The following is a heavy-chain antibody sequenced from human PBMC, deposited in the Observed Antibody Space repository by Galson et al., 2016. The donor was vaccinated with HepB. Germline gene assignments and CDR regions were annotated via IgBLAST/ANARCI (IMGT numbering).Heavy chain of an antibody. V-gene: IGHV6-1*01. J-gene: IGHJ3*02. CDR1: GDSVSSNSAA. Sequence: CAISGDSVSSNSAAWNWIRQSPSRGLEWLGRTYYNSKWYNDYAASVKSRITINQDTSKNQFSLQLNYVTPEDTAVYYCARLHWVLRDFDIWGQGTMVTVSS. D-gene: IGHD2-8*02. CDR2: TYYNSKWYN. CDR3: ARLHWVLRDFDI.